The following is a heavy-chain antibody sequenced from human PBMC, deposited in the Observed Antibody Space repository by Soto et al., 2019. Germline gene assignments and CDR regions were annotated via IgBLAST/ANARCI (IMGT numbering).Heavy chain of an antibody. Sequence: PGGSLRLSCAASGFTFSSYWIHWVRQAPGKGLVWVSRINSDGSITNYADSVKGRFTISRDNAKNTLYLHMNSLRAEDTAVYYFARRVVLPPACYFDLGGRGTLVTVS. V-gene: IGHV3-74*01. CDR3: ARRVVLPPACYFDL. D-gene: IGHD2-15*01. CDR1: GFTFSSYW. J-gene: IGHJ2*01. CDR2: INSDGSIT.